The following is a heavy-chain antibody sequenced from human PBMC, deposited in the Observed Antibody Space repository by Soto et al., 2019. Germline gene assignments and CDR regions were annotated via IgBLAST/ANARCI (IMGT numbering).Heavy chain of an antibody. D-gene: IGHD2-15*01. V-gene: IGHV2-70*11. CDR1: GFSLSTSGMC. Sequence: SGPTLVKPTQTLTLTCTFSGFSLSTSGMCVTWIRQPPGKALEWLARIDWDDDKYYIQLLKTRLTISKDPSKNQDVLTMTNMDPVDTATYYCARILSQTSCSGGSCYSELLIDYWGQGTLVTVSS. CDR3: ARILSQTSCSGGSCYSELLIDY. CDR2: IDWDDDK. J-gene: IGHJ4*02.